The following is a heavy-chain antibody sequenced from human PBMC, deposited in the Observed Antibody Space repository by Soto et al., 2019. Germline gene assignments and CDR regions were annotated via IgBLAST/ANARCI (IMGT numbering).Heavy chain of an antibody. V-gene: IGHV1-69*01. J-gene: IGHJ4*02. D-gene: IGHD2-15*01. Sequence: QVQLVQSGAEVKKPGSSVKVSCKASGGTFSSYAISWVRQAPGQGLEWMGGIIPIFGTANYAQKFQGRVTITADESTSTAYMELSSLRSEDTAVYYCARKPVVVAATPLYYFDHWGQGTLGTVSS. CDR2: IIPIFGTA. CDR3: ARKPVVVAATPLYYFDH. CDR1: GGTFSSYA.